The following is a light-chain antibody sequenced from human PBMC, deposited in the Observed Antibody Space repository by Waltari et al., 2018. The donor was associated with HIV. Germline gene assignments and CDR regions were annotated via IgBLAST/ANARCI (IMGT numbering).Light chain of an antibody. CDR2: AVT. Sequence: QSALAQPPSASGSAGQSVTISCTGTSSDVGAYNYVSWYPQHPGKSPKPIIYAVTKRPSGVPDRFSGSKSGNTASLTVSGLQGEDEADYYCSSYADSDTPVVFGGGTKLTVL. CDR1: SSDVGAYNY. CDR3: SSYADSDTPVV. V-gene: IGLV2-8*01. J-gene: IGLJ2*01.